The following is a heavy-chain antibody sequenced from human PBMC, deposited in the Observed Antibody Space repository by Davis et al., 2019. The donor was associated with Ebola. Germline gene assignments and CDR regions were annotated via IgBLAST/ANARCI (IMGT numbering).Heavy chain of an antibody. CDR2: INHSGST. V-gene: IGHV4-34*01. CDR3: ARMVQGGIDY. J-gene: IGHJ4*02. D-gene: IGHD3-10*01. Sequence: GSLRLSCAVYGGSFSGYSWSWIRQPPGKGLEWIGEINHSGSTNYNPSLKSRVTISVDTSKNQFSLKLSSVTAADTAVYYCARMVQGGIDYWGQGTLVTVSS. CDR1: GGSFSGYS.